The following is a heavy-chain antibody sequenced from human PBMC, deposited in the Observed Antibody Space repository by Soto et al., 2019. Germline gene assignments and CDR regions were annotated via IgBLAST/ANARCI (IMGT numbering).Heavy chain of an antibody. CDR2: ISSSASTI. V-gene: IGHV3-11*01. Sequence: GSLRLSCAASGFTFSDYYMSWIRQAPGKGLEWGSYISSSASTIYYADSVKGRFTISRDNAKNSLYLQMNSLRAEDTAVYYCARDSGDYVYAFDIWGQGTMVTVSS. CDR1: GFTFSDYY. J-gene: IGHJ3*02. D-gene: IGHD4-17*01. CDR3: ARDSGDYVYAFDI.